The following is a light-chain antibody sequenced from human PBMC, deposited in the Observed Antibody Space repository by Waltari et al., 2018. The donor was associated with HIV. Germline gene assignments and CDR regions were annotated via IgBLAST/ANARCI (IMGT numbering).Light chain of an antibody. CDR1: QSVSDY. CDR2: DAS. J-gene: IGKJ5*01. V-gene: IGKV3-11*01. CDR3: QQRSNWPPVT. Sequence: EIVLTQSPATLSLSPGERATLPCRASQSVSDYLAWYQQKPGQAPRLLIYDASNRATGIPARLSGSGSGTDFTLTISSLEPEDVAVYYCQQRSNWPPVTFGQGTRLEI.